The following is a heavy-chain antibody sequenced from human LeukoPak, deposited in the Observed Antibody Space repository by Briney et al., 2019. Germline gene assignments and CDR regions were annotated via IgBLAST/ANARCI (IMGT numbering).Heavy chain of an antibody. CDR1: GGSISSGSYY. V-gene: IGHV4-61*02. D-gene: IGHD2-15*01. J-gene: IGHJ5*02. Sequence: PSETLSLTCTVSGGSISSGSYYWSWNRQPAGKGLEWIGRIYTSGSTNYNPSLKSRVTISVDTSKNQFSLKLSSVTAADTAVYYCARVVVVAAYNWFDPWGQGTLVTVSS. CDR2: IYTSGST. CDR3: ARVVVVAAYNWFDP.